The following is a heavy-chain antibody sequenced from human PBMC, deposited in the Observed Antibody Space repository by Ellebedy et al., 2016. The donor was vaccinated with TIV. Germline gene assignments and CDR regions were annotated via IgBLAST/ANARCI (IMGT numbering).Heavy chain of an antibody. J-gene: IGHJ4*02. CDR1: NYSISSGSY. Sequence: SETLSLTCTVSNYSISSGSYWGWIRQPPGKGLEWIGSIYHIGSTYYNPSLKSRVTISVDTSKNQLYLKLSSVTAADTAVYYGASGYYDTLTGSTGGDFDSWGQGTLVTVSS. CDR2: IYHIGST. D-gene: IGHD3-9*01. V-gene: IGHV4-38-2*02. CDR3: ASGYYDTLTGSTGGDFDS.